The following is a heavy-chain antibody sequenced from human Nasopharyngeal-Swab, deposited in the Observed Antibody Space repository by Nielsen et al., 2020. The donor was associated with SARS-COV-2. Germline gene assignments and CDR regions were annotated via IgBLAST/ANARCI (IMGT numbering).Heavy chain of an antibody. D-gene: IGHD3-3*01. V-gene: IGHV3-9*01. CDR3: AKPLTTEGGDY. CDR2: ISWNSGSI. Sequence: SLKISCAASGFTFDDYAMHWVRQAPGKGLEWVSGISWNSGSIGYADSVKGRFTISRDNAKNSLYLLMNSLRAEDTALYYCAKPLTTEGGDYWGQGTLVTVSS. J-gene: IGHJ4*02. CDR1: GFTFDDYA.